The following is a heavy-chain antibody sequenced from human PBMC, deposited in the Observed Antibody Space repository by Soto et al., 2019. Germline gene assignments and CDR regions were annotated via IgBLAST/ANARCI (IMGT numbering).Heavy chain of an antibody. J-gene: IGHJ6*02. CDR2: IYYSGST. CDR1: GGSISSGGYY. D-gene: IGHD6-6*01. CDR3: ARSIAARRHLPYGMDV. V-gene: IGHV4-31*03. Sequence: LSLTCTVSGGSISSGGYYWSWIRQHPGKGLEWIGYIYYSGSTYYNPSLKSRVTISVDTSKNQFSLKLSSVTAADTAVYYCARSIAARRHLPYGMDVWGQGTTVTVPS.